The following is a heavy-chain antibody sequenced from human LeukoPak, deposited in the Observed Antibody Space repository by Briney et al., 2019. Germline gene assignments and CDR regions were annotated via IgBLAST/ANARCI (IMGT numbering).Heavy chain of an antibody. CDR2: ISAYNGNT. CDR1: GYTFTSYS. D-gene: IGHD3-22*01. CDR3: ARTECPYYDSSGYPRY. J-gene: IGHJ4*02. Sequence: ASVKVSCKASGYTFTSYSISWVRQAPGQGVEWMGWISAYNGNTNYAQKLQGRVTMTTDTSTSTAYMELRSLRYDDTAVYYCARTECPYYDSSGYPRYWGQGTMVTASS. V-gene: IGHV1-18*01.